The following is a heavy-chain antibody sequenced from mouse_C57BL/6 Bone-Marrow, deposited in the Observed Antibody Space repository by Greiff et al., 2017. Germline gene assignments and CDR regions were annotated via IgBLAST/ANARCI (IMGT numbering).Heavy chain of an antibody. CDR1: GYTFTSYW. J-gene: IGHJ1*03. Sequence: EVMLVESGTVLARPGASVKMSCKTSGYTFTSYWMHWVQQRPGPGLEWIGAIYPGNSDTSYNQKFKGKAKLTAVTSASTAYMELSSLTNEDSAVYYCTKDGYYDWYFDVWGTGTTVTVSS. D-gene: IGHD2-3*01. CDR3: TKDGYYDWYFDV. V-gene: IGHV1-5*01. CDR2: IYPGNSDT.